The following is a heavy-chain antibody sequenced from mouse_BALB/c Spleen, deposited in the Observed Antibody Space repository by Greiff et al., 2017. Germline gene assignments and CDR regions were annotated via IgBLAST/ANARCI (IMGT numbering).Heavy chain of an antibody. Sequence: QVQLKESGPGLVQPSQSLSITCTVSGFSLTSYGVHWVRQSPGKGLEWLGVIWSGGSTDYNAAFISRLSISKDNSKSQVFFKMNSLQANDTAIYYCARNYGGITAWFAYWGQGTLVTVSA. D-gene: IGHD2-4*01. CDR3: ARNYGGITAWFAY. CDR1: GFSLTSYG. J-gene: IGHJ3*01. V-gene: IGHV2-2*02. CDR2: IWSGGST.